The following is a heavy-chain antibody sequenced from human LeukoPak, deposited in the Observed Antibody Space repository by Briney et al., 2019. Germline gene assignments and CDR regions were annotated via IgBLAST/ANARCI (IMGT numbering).Heavy chain of an antibody. D-gene: IGHD2-15*01. CDR3: ARDGCSGGSPGGCPWYLQH. Sequence: GGSLRLSCAASGFTFSSYVMNWVRQAPGKGLEWVSYISGGSGVIHHADSVQGRFTISRDNAKNSLYLQMNSLRAEDTAVYYCARDGCSGGSPGGCPWYLQHWGQGTLVTVSS. CDR1: GFTFSSYV. V-gene: IGHV3-48*03. J-gene: IGHJ1*01. CDR2: ISGGSGVI.